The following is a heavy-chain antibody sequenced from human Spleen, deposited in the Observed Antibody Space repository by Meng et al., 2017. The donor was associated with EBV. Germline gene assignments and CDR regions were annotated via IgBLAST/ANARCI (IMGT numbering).Heavy chain of an antibody. D-gene: IGHD6-19*01. CDR2: IIPTFGTT. V-gene: IGHV1-69*01. J-gene: IGHJ4*02. Sequence: QGQLVHAGAEVKKPGSSVKVSCEASGGSFSSQGISWVRQAPGQGPEWMGGIIPTFGTTNYAQKFQGRLTITADASTNTIYLELSSLRSEDTAVYYCARLCENKRLLAGFDYWGQGTLVTVSS. CDR1: GGSFSSQG. CDR3: ARLCENKRLLAGFDY.